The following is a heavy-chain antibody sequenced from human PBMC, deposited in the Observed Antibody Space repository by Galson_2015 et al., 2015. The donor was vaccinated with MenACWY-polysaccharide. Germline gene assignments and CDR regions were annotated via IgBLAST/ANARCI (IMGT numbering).Heavy chain of an antibody. J-gene: IGHJ4*02. CDR2: IKSKTDGGTT. V-gene: IGHV3-15*01. CDR1: GFTFSNAW. D-gene: IGHD1/OR15-1a*01. CDR3: TTAGSEWEQRIDY. Sequence: SLRLSCAASGFTFSNAWMSWVRQAPGKGLEWVGRIKSKTDGGTTDYAAPVKGRFTISRDDSKNTLYLQMNSLKTEDTAVYYCTTAGSEWEQRIDYWGQGTLVTVSS.